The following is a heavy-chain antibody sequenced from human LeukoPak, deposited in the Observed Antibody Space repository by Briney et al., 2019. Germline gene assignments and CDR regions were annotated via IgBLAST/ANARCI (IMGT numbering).Heavy chain of an antibody. V-gene: IGHV3-7*01. D-gene: IGHD3-10*01. Sequence: GGFLRLSCAASGFTFSTYWMAWVRQAPGKGLEWVSTTRPDGGDKYYVDSVEGRFTIFRDNAENSLYLQMNSLRAEDPAVYYCASSDYYGSGSFLSRAFDIWGHGTMVTVSS. CDR1: GFTFSTYW. CDR3: ASSDYYGSGSFLSRAFDI. J-gene: IGHJ3*02. CDR2: TRPDGGDK.